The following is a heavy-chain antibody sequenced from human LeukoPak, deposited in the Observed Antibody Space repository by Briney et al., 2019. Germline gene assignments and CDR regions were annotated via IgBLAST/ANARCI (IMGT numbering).Heavy chain of an antibody. CDR3: ARGEQQLALDGYRYYGLDV. D-gene: IGHD6-13*01. CDR2: IYHGDST. CDR1: GGSISGSNW. V-gene: IGHV4-4*02. Sequence: PSGTLSLTCAVSGGSISGSNWWSWVRQPPGKGLEWSGEIYHGDSTNYTPSLKSRVSIPVDKSKHEFSLKLRSVTAADTAMYYCARGEQQLALDGYRYYGLDVWGQGTTVTVSS. J-gene: IGHJ6*02.